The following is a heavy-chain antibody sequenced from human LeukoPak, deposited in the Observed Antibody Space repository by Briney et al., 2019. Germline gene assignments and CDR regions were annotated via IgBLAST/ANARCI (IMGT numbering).Heavy chain of an antibody. Sequence: PGGSLSLSCAAPGFFFDNYAIHWVRQAPGKGLEWVSLISGDGGSTFYADSVRGRFTISRDNTRKSLSLQMSSLRSEDTALYYCARESETSGWYDYWGQGTLVTVSS. J-gene: IGHJ4*02. CDR2: ISGDGGST. CDR1: GFFFDNYA. CDR3: ARESETSGWYDY. V-gene: IGHV3-43*02. D-gene: IGHD6-19*01.